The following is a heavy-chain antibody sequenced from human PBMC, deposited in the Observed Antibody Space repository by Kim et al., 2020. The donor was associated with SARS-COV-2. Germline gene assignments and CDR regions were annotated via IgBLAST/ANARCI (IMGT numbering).Heavy chain of an antibody. CDR2: IGSAGDS. J-gene: IGHJ5*01. Sequence: GGSLRLSCEASGFTFSLHHMHWVRQIVGRGLEWIAAIGSAGDSFYPGSVKGRFTISRENAGNSIHLQMNNLRAGDTAVYFCARGVRGYSSSWYIFDSWGRGTQVTVSS. D-gene: IGHD6-13*01. CDR1: GFTFSLHH. V-gene: IGHV3-13*01. CDR3: ARGVRGYSSSWYIFDS.